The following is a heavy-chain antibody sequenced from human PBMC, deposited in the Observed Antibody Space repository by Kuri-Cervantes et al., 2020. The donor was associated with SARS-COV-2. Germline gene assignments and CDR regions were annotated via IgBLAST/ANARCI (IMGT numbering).Heavy chain of an antibody. CDR2: INSDGSTT. J-gene: IGHJ6*03. Sequence: LSLTCAASGFTFSSYSMHWVRQAPGKGLVWVSRINSDGSTTNYADSVKGRFTISRDNAKNSLYLQMNSLRAEDTAVYYCARGASSSWYVYYYYYMDVWGKRTTVTVSS. CDR1: GFTFSSYS. V-gene: IGHV3-74*01. D-gene: IGHD6-13*01. CDR3: ARGASSSWYVYYYYYMDV.